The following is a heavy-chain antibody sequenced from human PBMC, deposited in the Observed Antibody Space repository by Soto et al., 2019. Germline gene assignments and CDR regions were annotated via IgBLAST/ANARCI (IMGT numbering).Heavy chain of an antibody. CDR3: ARDYVGENIVEAHYAHYYGMDV. J-gene: IGHJ6*02. V-gene: IGHV3-21*01. D-gene: IGHD1-26*01. CDR1: GFTFSSYS. CDR2: ISSSSSYI. Sequence: GGSLRLSCAASGFTFSSYSMNWVRQAPGKGLEWVSSISSSSSYIYYADSVKGRFTISRDNAKNSLYLQMNSLRAEDTAVYYCARDYVGENIVEAHYAHYYGMDVWGQGTTVTVSS.